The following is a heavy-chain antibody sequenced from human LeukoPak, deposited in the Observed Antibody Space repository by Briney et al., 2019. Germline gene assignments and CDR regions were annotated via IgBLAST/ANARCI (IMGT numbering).Heavy chain of an antibody. D-gene: IGHD3-10*01. CDR1: GFTFSSCA. J-gene: IGHJ4*02. V-gene: IGHV3-23*01. CDR3: AKTQNMVRGVSPDY. Sequence: GGSLRLSCAASGFTFSSCAMSWVRQAPGKGLEWVSAISGSGGSTYYADSVKGRFTISRDNSKNTLYLQMNSLRAEDTAVYYCAKTQNMVRGVSPDYWGQGTLVTVSS. CDR2: ISGSGGST.